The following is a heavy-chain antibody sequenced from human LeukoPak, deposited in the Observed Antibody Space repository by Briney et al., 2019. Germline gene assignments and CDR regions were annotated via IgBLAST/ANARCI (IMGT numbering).Heavy chain of an antibody. CDR3: AKDYCSSTSCIPGDYYYYYMDV. D-gene: IGHD2-2*01. CDR2: IRYDGSNK. V-gene: IGHV3-30*02. CDR1: GFTFSSYG. J-gene: IGHJ6*03. Sequence: AGGSLRLSCAASGFTFSSYGIHWVRQAPGKWLELVAFIRYDGSNKYYADSVKGRFTISRDNSKNTLYLQMNSLRAEDTAVYYCAKDYCSSTSCIPGDYYYYYMDVWGKGTTVTVSS.